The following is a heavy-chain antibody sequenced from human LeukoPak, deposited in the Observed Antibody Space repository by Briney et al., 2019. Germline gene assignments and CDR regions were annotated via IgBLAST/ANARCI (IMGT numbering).Heavy chain of an antibody. CDR1: GFTFSSYS. V-gene: IGHV3-21*01. J-gene: IGHJ4*02. D-gene: IGHD5-12*01. Sequence: GGSLRLSXAASGFTFSSYSMNWVRQAPGKGLEWVSSISSSSSYIYYADSVKGRFTISRDNAKNSLYLQMNSLRAEDTAVYYCARYRQIVATTNYFDYWGQGTLVTVSS. CDR3: ARYRQIVATTNYFDY. CDR2: ISSSSSYI.